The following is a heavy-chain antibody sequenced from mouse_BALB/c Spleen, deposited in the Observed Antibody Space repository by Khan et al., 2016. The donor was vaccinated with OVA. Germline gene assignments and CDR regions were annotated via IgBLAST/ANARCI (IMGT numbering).Heavy chain of an antibody. J-gene: IGHJ2*01. CDR2: ISYSGVT. V-gene: IGHV3-2*02. D-gene: IGHD1-1*01. Sequence: EVQLQESGPGLVKPSQSLSLTCTVTGYSITSGYAWNWIRQFPGNKLEWMGYISYSGVTSYTPSLKSRISITRDNSKNKFFLQLNSVTTEDTATYYCARGNYYGYYFDYWGQGTTLTVSS. CDR1: GYSITSGYA. CDR3: ARGNYYGYYFDY.